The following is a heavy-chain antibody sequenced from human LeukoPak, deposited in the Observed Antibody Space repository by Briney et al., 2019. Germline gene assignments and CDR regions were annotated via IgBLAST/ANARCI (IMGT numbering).Heavy chain of an antibody. J-gene: IGHJ4*02. CDR3: AEDLRVGATDCYFDY. Sequence: GGSLRLSCAASGFSFSHYSMTWARQASGKGLEWISYIGVGGRPTNYADSVKARFTISRDDALNSLYLQMNSLRAEDTAVYYCAEDLRVGATDCYFDYWGQGTLVTVSS. CDR2: IGVGGRPT. CDR1: GFSFSHYS. D-gene: IGHD1-26*01. V-gene: IGHV3-48*01.